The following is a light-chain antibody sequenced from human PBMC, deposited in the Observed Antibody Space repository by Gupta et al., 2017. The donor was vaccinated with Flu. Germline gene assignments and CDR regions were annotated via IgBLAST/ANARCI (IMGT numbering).Light chain of an antibody. CDR2: GAS. CDR1: QSVSSN. V-gene: IGKV3-15*01. J-gene: IGKJ2*03. Sequence: EIVMTQPPATLSVSPGERATLSCRASQSVSSNLAWYQQKPGQAPRLLIYGASTRATGIPARFSGSGSGTEFTLTISSLQSEDFAVYYCQQDNNWPYSFGQGTKLEIK. CDR3: QQDNNWPYS.